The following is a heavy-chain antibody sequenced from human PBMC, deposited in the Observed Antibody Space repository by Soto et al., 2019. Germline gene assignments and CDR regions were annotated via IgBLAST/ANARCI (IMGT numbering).Heavy chain of an antibody. Sequence: PGESLKISCKGSGYIFTSYWIGWVRQMPGKGLEWMGIIYPGDSDTRYSPSFQGQVTISADKSISTAYLQWSSLKASDTAMYYCAKQYCNGRGCYWNWFDPWGQGTQVTVSS. J-gene: IGHJ5*02. CDR3: AKQYCNGRGCYWNWFDP. D-gene: IGHD2-15*01. V-gene: IGHV5-51*01. CDR2: IYPGDSDT. CDR1: GYIFTSYW.